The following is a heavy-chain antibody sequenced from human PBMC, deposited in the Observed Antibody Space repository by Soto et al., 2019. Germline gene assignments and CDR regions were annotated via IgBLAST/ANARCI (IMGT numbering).Heavy chain of an antibody. CDR2: IIPIFGTA. V-gene: IGHV1-69*01. CDR1: GGTFSSYA. D-gene: IGHD2-2*01. CDR3: ARLIVPAAIPYYYYYYGMDV. J-gene: IGHJ6*02. Sequence: QVQLVQSGAEVKKPGSSVKVSCKASGGTFSSYAISWVRQAPGQGLEWMGGIIPIFGTANYAQKFQGRVTITADESTSTAYMELSSLRSEDTAVYYCARLIVPAAIPYYYYYYGMDVWGQGTTVTVSS.